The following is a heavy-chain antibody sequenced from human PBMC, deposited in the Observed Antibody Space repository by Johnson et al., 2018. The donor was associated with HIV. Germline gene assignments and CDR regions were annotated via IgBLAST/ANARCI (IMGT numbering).Heavy chain of an antibody. CDR3: ARDRATIFGVDDAFDI. Sequence: EVQLVESGGALVKPGGSLRLSCAASGFTFTNVWMSWVRQAPGKGLEWLGRLKSDGSSTSYADSVKGRFTISRDNAKNTLYLQMNSLRAEDTAVYYCARDRATIFGVDDAFDIWGQGTMVTVSS. CDR2: LKSDGSST. CDR1: GFTFTNVW. V-gene: IGHV3-74*01. D-gene: IGHD3-3*01. J-gene: IGHJ3*02.